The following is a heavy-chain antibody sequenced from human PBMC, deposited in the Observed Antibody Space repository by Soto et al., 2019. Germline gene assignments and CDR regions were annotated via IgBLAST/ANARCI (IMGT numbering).Heavy chain of an antibody. D-gene: IGHD3-22*01. J-gene: IGHJ4*02. CDR2: IIPIFGTA. Sequence: QVQLVQSGAEVKNPGSSVTVSCKASGGTFSSYSISWVRQGPGQGLEWMGGIIPIFGTANYAQKFQGRVTITADESTSTSYIELSSLRDGDTAVYYCARTDYYDSSGRDYSGQGTLVTVSS. CDR3: ARTDYYDSSGRDY. V-gene: IGHV1-69*01. CDR1: GGTFSSYS.